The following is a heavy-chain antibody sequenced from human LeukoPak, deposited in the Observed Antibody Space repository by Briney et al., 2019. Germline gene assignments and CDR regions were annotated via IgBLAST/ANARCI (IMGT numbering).Heavy chain of an antibody. CDR1: GVSISGTDW. D-gene: IGHD3-10*01. CDR2: IYHSGST. V-gene: IGHV4-4*02. J-gene: IGHJ5*02. CDR3: AGLHRGWFGGIDT. Sequence: SETLSLTCAVSGVSISGTDWLSWVRQPPGKGLEWIGEIYHSGSTNYNPSLKSRVTISIDYSRNHFSLKLNSVTAADTAVYYCAGLHRGWFGGIDTWGQGTLVTVSS.